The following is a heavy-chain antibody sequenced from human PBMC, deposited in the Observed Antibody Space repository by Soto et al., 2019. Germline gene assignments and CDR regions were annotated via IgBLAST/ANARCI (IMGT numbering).Heavy chain of an antibody. CDR3: ARSPQYSSGWNGGFDY. J-gene: IGHJ4*02. CDR2: IFYGGHT. CDR1: GDFLTTYY. V-gene: IGHV4-59*01. D-gene: IGHD6-19*01. Sequence: SETLSLTCDVSGDFLTTYYWNWIRQSPGKGLEWIGYIFYGGHTNYNPSLRGRATISVDTSKNQFSLKLSSVTAADTAVYYCARSPQYSSGWNGGFDYWGQGTLVTSPQ.